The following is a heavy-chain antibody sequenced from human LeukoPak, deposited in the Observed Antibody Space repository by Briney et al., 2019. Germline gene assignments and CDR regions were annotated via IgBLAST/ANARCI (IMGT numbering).Heavy chain of an antibody. V-gene: IGHV4-61*02. CDR3: AREGDYSIDY. D-gene: IGHD4-11*01. CDR1: GGSISSGSYY. CDR2: IYTSGST. J-gene: IGHJ4*02. Sequence: SQTLSLTCTVSGGSISSGSYYWSWIRQPAGKGLEWIGRIYTSGSTNYNPSLKSRVTISVDTSKNQFSLKLSSVTAADTAVYYCAREGDYSIDYWGQGTLVTVSS.